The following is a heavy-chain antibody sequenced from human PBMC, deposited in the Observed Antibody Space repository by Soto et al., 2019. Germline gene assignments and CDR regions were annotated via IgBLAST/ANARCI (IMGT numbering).Heavy chain of an antibody. D-gene: IGHD3-16*01. CDR2: IWYDGSNK. V-gene: IGHV3-33*01. CDR1: GFTFSSYG. CDR3: AREGGTGSYFDY. Sequence: GGSLRLSCAASGFTFSSYGMHWVRQAPGKGLEWVAVIWYDGSNKYYADSVKGRFTISRDNSKNTLYLQMNSLRAEDTAVYYCAREGGTGSYFDYWGQGTLVTVSS. J-gene: IGHJ4*02.